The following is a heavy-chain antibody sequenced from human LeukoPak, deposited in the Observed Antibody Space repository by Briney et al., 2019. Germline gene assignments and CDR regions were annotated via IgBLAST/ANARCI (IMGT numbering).Heavy chain of an antibody. CDR1: GGSISSSSYY. V-gene: IGHV4-39*01. Sequence: PSETLSLTCTVSGGSISSSSYYWGWIRQPPGKGLEWIGSIYHSGSTYYNPSLKSRVTISVDTSKNQFSLKLSSVTAADTAVYYCARQGGYDFWSGYAFDIWGQGTMVTVSS. CDR3: ARQGGYDFWSGYAFDI. D-gene: IGHD3-3*01. CDR2: IYHSGST. J-gene: IGHJ3*02.